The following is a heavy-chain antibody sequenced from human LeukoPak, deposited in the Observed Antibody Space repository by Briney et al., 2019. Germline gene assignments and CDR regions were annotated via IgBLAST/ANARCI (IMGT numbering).Heavy chain of an antibody. V-gene: IGHV3-74*01. CDR1: GFTFSSYY. CDR2: INADGSLT. CDR3: ARQQYYYDSSGYPQYYFDY. Sequence: GGSLRLSCAASGFTFSSYYLHWVRQAPGKGLVWVSRINADGSLTNYADSVKGRFTIFRDNAKNTLYLQMNSLRAEDTAVYYCARQQYYYDSSGYPQYYFDYWGQGTLVTVSS. J-gene: IGHJ4*02. D-gene: IGHD3-22*01.